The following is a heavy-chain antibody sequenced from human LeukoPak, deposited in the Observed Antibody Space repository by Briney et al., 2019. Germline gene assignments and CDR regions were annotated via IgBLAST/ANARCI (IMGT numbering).Heavy chain of an antibody. CDR3: ANIIRKYTSGYYYFDY. D-gene: IGHD6-25*01. V-gene: IGHV3-30-3*01. Sequence: PGGSLRLSCAASEFTFSSYAMHWVQQAPGKGLEWVAAISFDGNNEYYADSVKGRFTISRDNSKNTLYLQMNSLRAEDTAVYYCANIIRKYTSGYYYFDYWGQGTLVTVSS. J-gene: IGHJ4*02. CDR1: EFTFSSYA. CDR2: ISFDGNNE.